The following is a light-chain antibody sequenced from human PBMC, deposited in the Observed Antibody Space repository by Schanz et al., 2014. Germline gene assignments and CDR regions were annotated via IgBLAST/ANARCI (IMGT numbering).Light chain of an antibody. CDR3: ATWDDSLNGGV. Sequence: QSALTQPPSASGSPGQSVAISCTGTSSDVGGYNYVSWYQQHPDKAPKLMIYDVSKRPSGVPDRFSGSKSGNTASLTISGLQSEDEADYYCATWDDSLNGGVFGGGTKLTVL. CDR2: DVS. CDR1: SSDVGGYNY. V-gene: IGLV2-8*01. J-gene: IGLJ3*02.